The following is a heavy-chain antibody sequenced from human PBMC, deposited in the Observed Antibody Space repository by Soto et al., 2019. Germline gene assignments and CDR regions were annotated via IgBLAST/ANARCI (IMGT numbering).Heavy chain of an antibody. V-gene: IGHV3-23*01. J-gene: IGHJ4*02. CDR2: VSASGLNT. CDR3: AKDRPRRTSGYFFDC. D-gene: IGHD1-1*01. Sequence: EVQLLESGGKLVQPGGSLTLSCAASGFTFSTYAMAWVRQAPGKGLEWVSGVSASGLNTDYADPVKGRCYISRDNSKNAVSLHMNSLRAEDTALYYWAKDRPRRTSGYFFDCWGQGTPVTGSS. CDR1: GFTFSTYA.